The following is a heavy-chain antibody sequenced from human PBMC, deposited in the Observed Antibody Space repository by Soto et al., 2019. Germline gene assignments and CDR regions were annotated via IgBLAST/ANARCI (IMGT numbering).Heavy chain of an antibody. CDR1: GFTFSNYG. CDR3: PKQTVPHTNALDA. D-gene: IGHD4-4*01. CDR2: ISYDGSNR. J-gene: IGHJ3*01. Sequence: QEQLVESGGGVVQPGRSLRLSCAASGFTFSNYGIHWVRQAPGKGLEWVAVISYDGSNRYYAESVKGRFTISRDNSKNTVDLEMNSLRAEDTAVYHCPKQTVPHTNALDAWGQGTPVTVSS. V-gene: IGHV3-30*18.